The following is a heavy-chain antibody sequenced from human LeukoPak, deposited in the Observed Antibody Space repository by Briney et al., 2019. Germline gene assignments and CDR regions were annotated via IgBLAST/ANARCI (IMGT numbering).Heavy chain of an antibody. D-gene: IGHD6-13*01. CDR1: GGSISSYY. J-gene: IGHJ4*02. CDR3: ARLRQQPLNLFPYFDY. V-gene: IGHV4-59*08. Sequence: SETLSLTCTVSGGSISSYYWSWIRQPPGKGLKWIGYIYYSGSTNYNPSLKSRVTISVDTSKNQFSLKLSSVTAADTAVYYCARLRQQPLNLFPYFDYWGQGTLVTVSS. CDR2: IYYSGST.